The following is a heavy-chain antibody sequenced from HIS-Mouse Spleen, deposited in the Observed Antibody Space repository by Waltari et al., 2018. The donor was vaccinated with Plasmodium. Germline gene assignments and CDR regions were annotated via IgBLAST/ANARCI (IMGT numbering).Heavy chain of an antibody. D-gene: IGHD6-13*01. CDR1: GGSISSGGYY. CDR2: SYYSGST. V-gene: IGHV4-31*03. Sequence: QVQLQESGPGLVKPSQTMSLPCTVSGGSISSGGYYWSWIRQHPGKGLEWIGYSYYSGSTYYNPSLKSRVTISVDTSKNQFSLKLSSVTAADTAVYYCARSIAATVTFYFDYWGQGTLVTVSS. J-gene: IGHJ4*02. CDR3: ARSIAATVTFYFDY.